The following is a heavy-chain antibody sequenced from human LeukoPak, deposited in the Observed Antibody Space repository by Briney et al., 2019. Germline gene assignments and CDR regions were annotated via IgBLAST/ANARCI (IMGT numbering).Heavy chain of an antibody. V-gene: IGHV3-11*06. CDR3: ARAPYSSSWFYFDY. D-gene: IGHD6-13*01. J-gene: IGHJ4*02. CDR2: ISSSSSYT. CDR1: GFTFSDYY. Sequence: GGSLRLSCAASGFTFSDYYMSWVRRAPGKGLEGVSYISSSSSYTSYADSVKGRFTISRDNARNSLYLQMNSLRAEDTAVYYCARAPYSSSWFYFDYWGQGTLVTVSS.